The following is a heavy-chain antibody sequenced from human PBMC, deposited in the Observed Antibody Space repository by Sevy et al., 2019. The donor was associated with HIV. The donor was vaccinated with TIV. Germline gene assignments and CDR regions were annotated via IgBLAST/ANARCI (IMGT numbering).Heavy chain of an antibody. Sequence: GESLKISCKGSGYSFTTYWIGWVRQMPGKDLEWIGIIYPSDSEIRCSPPFQGQVTISADKSISTAYLQWSGLKASDSAVYYCVIGGRDSYVRYNDWHAYYWGQGTLVTVSS. CDR3: VIGGRDSYVRYNDWHAYY. V-gene: IGHV5-51*01. CDR2: IYPSDSEI. CDR1: GYSFTTYW. J-gene: IGHJ4*02. D-gene: IGHD3-9*01.